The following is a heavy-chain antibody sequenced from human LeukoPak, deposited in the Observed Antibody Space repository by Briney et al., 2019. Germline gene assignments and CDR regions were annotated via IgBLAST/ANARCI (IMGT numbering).Heavy chain of an antibody. CDR1: GFTFSSSA. CDR3: ARLYYYNSNVF. CDR2: TSGSGSDT. Sequence: GGSLRLSCAASGFTFSSSAMNWVRQAPGKGLEWVSVTSGSGSDTYYADSVKGRFTISRDNSKNTLYLQMNSLRAEDTAVYYCARLYYYNSNVFWGQGTLVTVSS. V-gene: IGHV3-23*01. J-gene: IGHJ4*02. D-gene: IGHD3-22*01.